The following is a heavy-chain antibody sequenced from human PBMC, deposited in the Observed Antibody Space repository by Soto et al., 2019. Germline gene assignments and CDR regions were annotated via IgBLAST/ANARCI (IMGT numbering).Heavy chain of an antibody. D-gene: IGHD1-1*01. CDR3: ARERRAWYTSHYYYGMDV. Sequence: QVQLQESGPGLVKPSQTLSLTCTVSGGSISSGDYYWSWIRQPPGKGLEWIGYIYYSGSTYYNPXXKSRVTISVDXXKXQXXLKLSSVTAADTAVYYCARERRAWYTSHYYYGMDVWGQGTTVTVSS. J-gene: IGHJ6*02. V-gene: IGHV4-30-4*01. CDR1: GGSISSGDYY. CDR2: IYYSGST.